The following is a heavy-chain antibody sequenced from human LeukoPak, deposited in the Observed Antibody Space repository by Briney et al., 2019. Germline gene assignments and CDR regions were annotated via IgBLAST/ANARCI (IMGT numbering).Heavy chain of an antibody. CDR3: ARVGSSSWHYYFDY. J-gene: IGHJ4*02. D-gene: IGHD6-13*01. CDR2: IYYSGST. V-gene: IGHV4-61*01. CDR1: GGSVSSGSYY. Sequence: SETLSLTCTVSGGSVSSGSYYWCWIPQPPGKGLEWIGYIYYSGSTNHNPSLKSRVTISVDTSKNQFSLKLSSVTAADTAGYYCARVGSSSWHYYFDYWGQGTLVTVSS.